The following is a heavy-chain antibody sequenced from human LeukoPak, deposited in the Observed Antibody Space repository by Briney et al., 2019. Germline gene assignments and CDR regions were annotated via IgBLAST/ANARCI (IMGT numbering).Heavy chain of an antibody. V-gene: IGHV1-69*05. CDR1: GGTFSSYA. CDR2: IIPIFGTA. J-gene: IGHJ4*02. D-gene: IGHD6-6*01. CDR3: ASEYSRSSRVSFDY. Sequence: SVKVSCKASGGTFSSYAISWVRQAPGQRLEWRGGIIPIFGTANYAQKSQGRVTITTDESTSTAYMELSSLRSEDTAVYFCASEYSRSSRVSFDYWGQGTLVTVSS.